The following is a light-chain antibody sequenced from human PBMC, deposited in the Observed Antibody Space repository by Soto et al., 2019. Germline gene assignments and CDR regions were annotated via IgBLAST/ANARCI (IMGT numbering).Light chain of an antibody. V-gene: IGLV2-8*01. CDR2: EVN. J-gene: IGLJ1*01. Sequence: QSALTQPPSASGSPGQSVTISCTGTSSDVGGYNYVSWYQQHPGKVPKLMVYEVNKRPSGVPDRFSGSKSGNTASLTVSGLPAEDEADYYCTSYAGGTNVFGTGTKLTVL. CDR3: TSYAGGTNV. CDR1: SSDVGGYNY.